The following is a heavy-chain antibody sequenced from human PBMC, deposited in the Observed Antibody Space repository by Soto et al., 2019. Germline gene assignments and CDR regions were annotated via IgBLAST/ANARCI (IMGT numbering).Heavy chain of an antibody. CDR2: ISGSGGST. V-gene: IGHV3-23*01. Sequence: PGGSLRLSCAASGFPFSSYAMSWVRKATGKGLEWVSAISGSGGSTYYADSVKGRFTISRDNSKNTLYLQMNSLRAEDTAVYYCAKDRGYSGYDYYYYYGMDVWGQGTTVTVSS. CDR3: AKDRGYSGYDYYYYYGMDV. CDR1: GFPFSSYA. J-gene: IGHJ6*02. D-gene: IGHD5-12*01.